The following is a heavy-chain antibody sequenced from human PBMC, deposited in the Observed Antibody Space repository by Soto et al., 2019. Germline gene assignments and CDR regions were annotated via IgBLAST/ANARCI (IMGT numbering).Heavy chain of an antibody. CDR2: IYYSGST. J-gene: IGHJ6*02. D-gene: IGHD3-22*01. CDR1: GGSISSSSYY. V-gene: IGHV4-39*01. CDR3: ARQQVVVITSGYYYGMDV. Sequence: SETLSLTCTVSGGSISSSSYYWGWIRQPPGKGLEWIGSIYYSGSTYYNPSLKSRVTISVDTSKNQFSLKLSSVTAADTAVYYCARQQVVVITSGYYYGMDVWGQGTTVTVS.